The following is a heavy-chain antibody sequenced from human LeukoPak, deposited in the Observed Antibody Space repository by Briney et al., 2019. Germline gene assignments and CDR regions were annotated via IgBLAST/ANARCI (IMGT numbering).Heavy chain of an antibody. J-gene: IGHJ2*01. V-gene: IGHV4-30-4*01. CDR3: ATQNYYDSSGPTAYWYFDL. Sequence: SETLSLTCTVSGGSISSGDYYWSWIRQPPGKGLEWIGYIYYSGSTYYNPSLKSRVTISIDTSKNQFSLKLSSVTAADTAVYYCATQNYYDSSGPTAYWYFDLWGRGTLVTVSS. CDR1: GGSISSGDYY. CDR2: IYYSGST. D-gene: IGHD3-22*01.